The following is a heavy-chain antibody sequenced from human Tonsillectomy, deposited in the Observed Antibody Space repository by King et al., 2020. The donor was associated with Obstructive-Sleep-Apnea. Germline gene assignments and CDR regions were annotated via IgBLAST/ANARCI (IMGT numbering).Heavy chain of an antibody. Sequence: VQLVESGGGLVQPGGSPRLSCAASGFTFSNYAMSWVRPAPGKGLEWVSAISGSGGSTYYADSVKDRFTISRDNSKNTLSLQMNNVGAEDTALYYCAKVSYYDFWSGYPCSFDYWGQGTLVTVSS. CDR3: AKVSYYDFWSGYPCSFDY. D-gene: IGHD3-3*01. J-gene: IGHJ4*02. V-gene: IGHV3-23*04. CDR1: GFTFSNYA. CDR2: ISGSGGST.